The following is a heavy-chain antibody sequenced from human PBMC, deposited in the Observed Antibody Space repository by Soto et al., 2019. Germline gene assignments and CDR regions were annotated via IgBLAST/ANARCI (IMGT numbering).Heavy chain of an antibody. V-gene: IGHV1-69*02. Sequence: SVKVSCKASGGTFSSYTISWVRQAPGQGFEWMGRITPILGIANYAQKFQGRVTITADKSTSTAYMELSSLRSEDTAVYYCARGSHRRIAAVPGYFQHWGQGTLVTVSS. CDR3: ARGSHRRIAAVPGYFQH. CDR2: ITPILGIA. J-gene: IGHJ1*01. D-gene: IGHD6-13*01. CDR1: GGTFSSYT.